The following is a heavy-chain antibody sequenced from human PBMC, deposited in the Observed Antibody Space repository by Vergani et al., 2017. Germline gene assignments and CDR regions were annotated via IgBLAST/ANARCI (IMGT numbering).Heavy chain of an antibody. Sequence: QVQLVQSGSELQKPGASVKVSCTASGYTFTNYAMNWVRQAPGQGLEWMGWINTNTGNPTYAQGFTGRFVFSLDTSVSSAYLQISSLKAEDTDVYYCARVTYSSTWGNWFDPWGQGTLVTVFS. J-gene: IGHJ5*02. D-gene: IGHD6-13*01. V-gene: IGHV7-4-1*02. CDR3: ARVTYSSTWGNWFDP. CDR1: GYTFTNYA. CDR2: INTNTGNP.